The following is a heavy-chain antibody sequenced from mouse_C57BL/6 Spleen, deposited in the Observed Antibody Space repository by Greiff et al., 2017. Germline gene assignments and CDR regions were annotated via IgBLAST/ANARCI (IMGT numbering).Heavy chain of an antibody. CDR2: IYPRSGNT. J-gene: IGHJ2*01. D-gene: IGHD3-2*02. Sequence: QVQLQQSGAELARPGASVKLSCKASGYTFTSYGISWVKQRTGQGLEWIGEIYPRSGNTYYNEKFKGKATLTADKSSSTAYMELRSLTSEDSAVYFCARSQDLDSSRRGFDYWGQGTTLTVSS. CDR3: ARSQDLDSSRRGFDY. V-gene: IGHV1-81*01. CDR1: GYTFTSYG.